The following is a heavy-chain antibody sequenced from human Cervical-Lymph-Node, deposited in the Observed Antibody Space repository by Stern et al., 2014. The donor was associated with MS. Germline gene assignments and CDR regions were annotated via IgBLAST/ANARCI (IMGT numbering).Heavy chain of an antibody. V-gene: IGHV1-69*01. CDR3: ASGTRSSWYFDF. Sequence: QVQLVQPGAEVKKPGSSMKVSCKASGGTFSSDAIGWVRQAPGQGLEWMGGIIPIFETANYAQKFQGRVTITADQSTKTAYLELSSLTSGDTAMYFCASGTRSSWYFDFWGQGTLVTVST. D-gene: IGHD6-13*01. CDR2: IIPIFETA. J-gene: IGHJ4*02. CDR1: GGTFSSDA.